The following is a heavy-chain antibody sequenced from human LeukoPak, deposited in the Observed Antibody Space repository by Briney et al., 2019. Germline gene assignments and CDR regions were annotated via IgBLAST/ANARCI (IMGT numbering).Heavy chain of an antibody. V-gene: IGHV5-51*01. CDR1: GYSFTNYW. J-gene: IGHJ5*01. CDR2: IYPGDSNT. Sequence: GASLKISCKASGYSFTNYWIGWVRQMPGEGLEWMGLIYPGDSNTRYSPSFQGQVTMSADKSITTAYLQWSSLKASDTAMYFCATSLACSGGACYPNWFDSWGQGTLVTVSS. D-gene: IGHD2-15*01. CDR3: ATSLACSGGACYPNWFDS.